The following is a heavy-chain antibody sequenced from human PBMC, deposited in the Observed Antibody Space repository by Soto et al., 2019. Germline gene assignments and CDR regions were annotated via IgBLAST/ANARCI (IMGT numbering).Heavy chain of an antibody. J-gene: IGHJ5*02. CDR1: GGSISSYY. Sequence: SETLSLTCTVSGGSISSYYWSWIRQPAGKGLEWIGRIYTSGSTNYNPPLKSRVTMSVDTSKNQFSLKLSSVTAADTAVYYCARLITYSSRWYEGWFDPWGQGTLVTVSS. CDR2: IYTSGST. D-gene: IGHD6-13*01. CDR3: ARLITYSSRWYEGWFDP. V-gene: IGHV4-4*07.